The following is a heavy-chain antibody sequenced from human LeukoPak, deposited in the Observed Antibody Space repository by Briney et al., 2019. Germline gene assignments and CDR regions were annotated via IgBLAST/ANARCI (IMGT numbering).Heavy chain of an antibody. J-gene: IGHJ4*02. CDR3: ARAPLGYYYGSGFDY. CDR2: IYYSGST. Sequence: PSETLSLTCTVSGGSISSYYWSWIRQPPGKGLEWIAYIYYSGSTNYNPSLKSRVTISVDTSKNQFSLKLSSVTAADTAVYYCARAPLGYYYGSGFDYWGQGTLVTVSS. D-gene: IGHD3-10*01. V-gene: IGHV4-59*01. CDR1: GGSISSYY.